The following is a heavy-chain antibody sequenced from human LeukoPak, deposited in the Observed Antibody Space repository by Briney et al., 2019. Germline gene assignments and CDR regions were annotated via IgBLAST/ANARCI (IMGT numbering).Heavy chain of an antibody. CDR1: RFSFSSYA. CDR3: TREAIATGYAYD. V-gene: IGHV3-23*01. CDR2: ISSGGDRT. Sequence: QTGGSLRLSCAATRFSFSSYALGWIRQAPGKGLEWVSAISSGGDRTYYADLVTGRFTISRDNSKNMLFLQMSSLRAEDAAMYYCTREAIATGYAYDRGQGTLVTVFS. J-gene: IGHJ4*02. D-gene: IGHD3-16*01.